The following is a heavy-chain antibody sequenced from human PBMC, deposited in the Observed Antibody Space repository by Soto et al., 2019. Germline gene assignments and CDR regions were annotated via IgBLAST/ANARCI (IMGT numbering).Heavy chain of an antibody. V-gene: IGHV1-46*03. CDR1: GYTFTTYY. D-gene: IGHD6-19*01. CDR3: ARTNQVVALDGQFQSLDY. J-gene: IGHJ4*02. CDR2: INPSGGRT. Sequence: QVQLVQSGAEVKKPGASVKVSCKASGYTFTTYYVHWVRQAPGQGLEWMGIINPSGGRTTYAQKFQGRVTMTRDTSTSTVYMELGSLRSEDTAVYYCARTNQVVALDGQFQSLDYWGQGTLVTVSS.